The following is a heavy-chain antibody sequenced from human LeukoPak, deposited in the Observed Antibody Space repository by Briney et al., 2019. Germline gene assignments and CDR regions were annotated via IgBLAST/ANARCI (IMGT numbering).Heavy chain of an antibody. J-gene: IGHJ6*03. CDR3: ARGWAARHRYYYYYMDV. D-gene: IGHD6-6*01. CDR1: GGSFSGYY. V-gene: IGHV4-34*01. Sequence: SETLSLTYAVYGGSFSGYYWSWIRQPPGKGLEWIGEINHSGSTNYNPSLKSRVTISVDTSKNQFSLKLSSVTAADTAVYYCARGWAARHRYYYYYMDVWGKGTTVTVSS. CDR2: INHSGST.